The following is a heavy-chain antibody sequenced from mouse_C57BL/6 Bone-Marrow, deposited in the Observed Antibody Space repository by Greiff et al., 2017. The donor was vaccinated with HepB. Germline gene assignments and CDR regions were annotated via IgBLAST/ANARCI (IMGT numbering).Heavy chain of an antibody. CDR3: ASGRYDYDY. D-gene: IGHD2-4*01. Sequence: QVQLQQPGAELVMPGASVKLSCKASGYTFTSYWMHWVKQRPGQGLEWIGEIDPSDSYTNYNQKFKGKSTLTVDKSSSTAYMQLSSLTSEDSAVYYCASGRYDYDYWGQGTTLTVSS. CDR1: GYTFTSYW. V-gene: IGHV1-69*01. J-gene: IGHJ2*01. CDR2: IDPSDSYT.